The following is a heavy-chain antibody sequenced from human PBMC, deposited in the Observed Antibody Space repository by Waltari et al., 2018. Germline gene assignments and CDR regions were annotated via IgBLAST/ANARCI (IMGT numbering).Heavy chain of an antibody. CDR1: GGSLSSYY. V-gene: IGHV4-59*01. CDR2: IYYSGST. Sequence: QVQLQESGPGLVKPSETLSLTCTVSGGSLSSYYWTWIRQPPGKGLEWIGYIYYSGSTNYNPSLKSRVTISVDTSKNQFSLKLSSVTAADTAVYYCARGRGRSGWYDYWGQGTLVTVSS. CDR3: ARGRGRSGWYDY. J-gene: IGHJ4*02. D-gene: IGHD6-19*01.